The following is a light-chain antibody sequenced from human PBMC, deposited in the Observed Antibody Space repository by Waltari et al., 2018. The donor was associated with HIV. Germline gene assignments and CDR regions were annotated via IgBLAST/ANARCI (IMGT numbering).Light chain of an antibody. Sequence: QSALTQPASVSGSPGQSITISCTGTSSDVGSYNVVSWYQQRPSKAPKLMIYEDNKRPSGVSNRFSGSKSGNTASLTISGLQAEDEADYYCCSYTGSTTWVFGGGTKLTVL. CDR1: SSDVGSYNV. J-gene: IGLJ3*02. V-gene: IGLV2-23*01. CDR2: EDN. CDR3: CSYTGSTTWV.